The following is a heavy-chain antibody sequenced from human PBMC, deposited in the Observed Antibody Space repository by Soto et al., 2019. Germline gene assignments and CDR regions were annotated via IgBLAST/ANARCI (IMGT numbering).Heavy chain of an antibody. Sequence: PSETLCLTCTVSGGSISSYYWNWIRQSPGKGLEWIGYMYYSGSTKYNPSLKSRVTISVDTSKNQFSLNLRSVTAADTAVYYCARGTVLVVAANKYTDAFDFWGQGTMVTVSS. D-gene: IGHD2-15*01. CDR3: ARGTVLVVAANKYTDAFDF. J-gene: IGHJ3*01. CDR2: MYYSGST. V-gene: IGHV4-59*01. CDR1: GGSISSYY.